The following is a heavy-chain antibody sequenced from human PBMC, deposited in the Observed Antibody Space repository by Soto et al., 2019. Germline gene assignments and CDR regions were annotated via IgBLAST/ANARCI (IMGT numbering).Heavy chain of an antibody. J-gene: IGHJ4*02. CDR3: AGRCDGTNCLAHFDY. Sequence: SVKVSCKASGGTFNNYVINWVRQAPGQGLEWMAGIIPIFGTPTYAQKFQGRVTITADKSASTAYMELNSLRSEDTAVYYCAGRCDGTNCLAHFDYWGQGTLVTVSS. CDR1: GGTFNNYV. V-gene: IGHV1-69*06. CDR2: IIPIFGTP. D-gene: IGHD2-2*01.